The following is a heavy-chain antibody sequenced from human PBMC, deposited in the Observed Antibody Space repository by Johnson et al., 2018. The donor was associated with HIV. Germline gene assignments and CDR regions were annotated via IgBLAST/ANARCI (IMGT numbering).Heavy chain of an antibody. V-gene: IGHV3-7*03. CDR2: IKQDGSEK. CDR3: ARDGDEGAFDI. J-gene: IGHJ3*02. Sequence: VQLVESGGGLVQPGGSLRLSCAASGFTFSRYWMTWVRQAPGKGLEWVANIKQDGSEKYYVDSVKGRFTISRDNAKNSLYLQMNSLRAEDTAVYYCARDGDEGAFDIWGQGTMVTVSS. D-gene: IGHD3-10*01. CDR1: GFTFSRYW.